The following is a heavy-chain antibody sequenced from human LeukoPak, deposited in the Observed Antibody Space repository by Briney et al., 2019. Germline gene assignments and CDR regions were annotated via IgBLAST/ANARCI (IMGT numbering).Heavy chain of an antibody. Sequence: GGSLRLSCAASGFIVSGDFMSWVRQAPGKGLEWVSVIYSDGSTYYADSVKGRFTISRDNSKNTLDLQMTGLRAEDTAVYYCAKDRVAAADSNWFDPWGQGTLVTVSS. CDR3: AKDRVAAADSNWFDP. J-gene: IGHJ5*02. CDR1: GFIVSGDF. CDR2: IYSDGST. D-gene: IGHD6-13*01. V-gene: IGHV3-53*01.